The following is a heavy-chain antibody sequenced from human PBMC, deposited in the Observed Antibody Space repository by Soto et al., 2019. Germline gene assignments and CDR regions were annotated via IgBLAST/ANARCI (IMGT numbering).Heavy chain of an antibody. CDR3: ARLQATTPIFGVVIMKYYGMDV. CDR2: IDPSDSYT. J-gene: IGHJ6*02. CDR1: GYSFTSYW. Sequence: GESLKISCKGSGYSFTSYWISWVRQMPGKGLEWMGRIDPSDSYTNYSPSFQGHVTISADKSISTAYLQWSSLKASDTAMYYCARLQATTPIFGVVIMKYYGMDVWGQGPTVTVSS. D-gene: IGHD3-3*01. V-gene: IGHV5-10-1*01.